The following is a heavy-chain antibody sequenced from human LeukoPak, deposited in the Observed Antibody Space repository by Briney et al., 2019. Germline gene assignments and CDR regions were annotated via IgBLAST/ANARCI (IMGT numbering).Heavy chain of an antibody. Sequence: GGSLRLSCADSGFTPGGYSMTWVRQAPGKGLEWVANINLDGSDTFYVGFVKGRFTISRDNADNSLYLQMNSLRAEDTAVYYCGRVIAGAIDCWGQRTLVTVSS. CDR1: GFTPGGYS. CDR2: INLDGSDT. J-gene: IGHJ4*02. V-gene: IGHV3-7*01. D-gene: IGHD6-13*01. CDR3: GRVIAGAIDC.